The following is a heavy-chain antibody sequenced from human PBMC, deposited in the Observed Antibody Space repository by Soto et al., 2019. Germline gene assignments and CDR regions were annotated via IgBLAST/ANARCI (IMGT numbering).Heavy chain of an antibody. CDR1: GFTFSSYA. V-gene: IGHV3-23*01. Sequence: GGSLRLSCAASGFTFSSYAMSWVRQAPGKGLEWVSAISGSGGSTYYADSVKGRFTISRDNSKNTLYLQMNSLRAEDTAVYYCAKDSSETELYSSGWYYFDYWGQGTLVTVSS. D-gene: IGHD6-19*01. CDR2: ISGSGGST. CDR3: AKDSSETELYSSGWYYFDY. J-gene: IGHJ4*02.